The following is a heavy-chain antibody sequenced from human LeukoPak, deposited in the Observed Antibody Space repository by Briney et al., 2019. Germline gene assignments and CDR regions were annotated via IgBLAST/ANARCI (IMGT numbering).Heavy chain of an antibody. D-gene: IGHD2-21*02. CDR3: ARSLPANCGGDCYLSY. Sequence: ASVKVSCKASGYTFTGYYMHWVRQAPGQGLEWMGWINPNSGGTNYAQKFQGRVTMTRDTSISTAYMELSRLRSDDTAVYYCARSLPANCGGDCYLSYWSQGTLVTVSS. V-gene: IGHV1-2*02. CDR2: INPNSGGT. J-gene: IGHJ4*02. CDR1: GYTFTGYY.